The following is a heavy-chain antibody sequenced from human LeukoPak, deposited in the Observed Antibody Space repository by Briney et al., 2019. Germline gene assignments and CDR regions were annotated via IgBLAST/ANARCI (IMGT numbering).Heavy chain of an antibody. Sequence: ASVKVSCKASAYTFTSYDINWVRQATGQGLEWMGWMNPNSGNTGYAQKFQGRVTMTRKTSISTAYMELGSLRSEDTAVYYCARGAPGSYCSGGSCPYFDYWGQGTLISVSS. CDR2: MNPNSGNT. J-gene: IGHJ4*02. V-gene: IGHV1-8*01. CDR3: ARGAPGSYCSGGSCPYFDY. CDR1: AYTFTSYD. D-gene: IGHD2-15*01.